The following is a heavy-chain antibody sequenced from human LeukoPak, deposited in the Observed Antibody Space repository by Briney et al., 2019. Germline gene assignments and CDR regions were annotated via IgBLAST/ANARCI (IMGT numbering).Heavy chain of an antibody. D-gene: IGHD3-22*01. Sequence: GSLRLSCAASGITISYYAMYWVRQAAGKRPEWVALISIGASNKYYGDAVKGRFAISRDNSKNALYLQMDRLRAEDTAMYYCATISMMVVVLTTDEAFDIWGERTMVTVSS. J-gene: IGHJ3*02. V-gene: IGHV3-30*09. CDR3: ATISMMVVVLTTDEAFDI. CDR2: ISIGASNK. CDR1: GITISYYA.